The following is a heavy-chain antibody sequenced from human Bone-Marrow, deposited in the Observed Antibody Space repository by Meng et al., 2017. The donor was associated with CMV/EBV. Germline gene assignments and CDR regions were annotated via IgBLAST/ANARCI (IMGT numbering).Heavy chain of an antibody. CDR1: GLTFSTYE. D-gene: IGHD1-26*01. J-gene: IGHJ4*02. CDR3: ARELPASWEPFDY. CDR2: IDSAGTTT. Sequence: GGSLRLSCVASGLTFSTYEFSWVRQAPGKGLEWLSYIDSAGTTTLYADSVKGRFTISRHDAQNSLYLQMTSLRADDTAVYYCARELPASWEPFDYWGQGTLVTVSS. V-gene: IGHV3-48*03.